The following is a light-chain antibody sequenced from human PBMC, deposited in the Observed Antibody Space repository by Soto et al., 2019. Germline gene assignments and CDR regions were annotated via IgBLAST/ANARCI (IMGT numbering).Light chain of an antibody. Sequence: QSVLTQPASVSGSPGQSITISCTGTSSDIGAYDYVSWYQQHPGGVPKLLIFDVSSRPSGVSSRFSGSKSGNTASLTISGLQADDESDYYCSSYADSSARDYVFGGGTKVTVL. CDR3: SSYADSSARDYV. CDR2: DVS. V-gene: IGLV2-14*03. J-gene: IGLJ1*01. CDR1: SSDIGAYDY.